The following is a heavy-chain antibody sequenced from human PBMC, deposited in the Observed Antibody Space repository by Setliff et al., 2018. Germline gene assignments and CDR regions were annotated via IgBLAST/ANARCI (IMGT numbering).Heavy chain of an antibody. Sequence: ASVKVSCKASGYSFSDFYIHWVRQVPGRGPEWMGSINPKSGVTRYVQKFQGRVTITRDTSISTAYMELSSLRSDDTAVYYGARDGISWLNWLDPWGQGTPVTVSS. CDR3: ARDGISWLNWLDP. CDR2: INPKSGVT. J-gene: IGHJ5*02. V-gene: IGHV1-2*02. CDR1: GYSFSDFY. D-gene: IGHD6-13*01.